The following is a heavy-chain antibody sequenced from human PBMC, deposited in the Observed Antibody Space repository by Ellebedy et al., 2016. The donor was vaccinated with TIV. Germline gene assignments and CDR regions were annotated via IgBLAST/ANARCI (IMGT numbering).Heavy chain of an antibody. CDR2: IYPGDSDT. CDR1: GYSFTSYW. D-gene: IGHD4-17*01. J-gene: IGHJ6*02. CDR3: ARHGFKALTTVTSYYYGMDV. V-gene: IGHV5-51*01. Sequence: GESLKLSXKGSGYSFTSYWIGWVRQMPGKGLEWMGIIYPGDSDTRYSPSFQGQVTISADKSISTAYLQWSSLKASDTAMYYCARHGFKALTTVTSYYYGMDVWGQGTTVTVSS.